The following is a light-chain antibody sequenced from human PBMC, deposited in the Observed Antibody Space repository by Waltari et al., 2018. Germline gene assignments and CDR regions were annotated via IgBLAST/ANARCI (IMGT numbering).Light chain of an antibody. J-gene: IGLJ3*02. CDR2: EVT. Sequence: QSALTQPPSASGSLGQSVTISCTGTSSYIGGYNYVSWYQQPPGKAPKLMIYEVTKRPSGVPDRFSASKSGNTASLTVSGLQAEDEADYYCSSFAGSTNWVFGGGTKLTVL. CDR1: SSYIGGYNY. CDR3: SSFAGSTNWV. V-gene: IGLV2-8*01.